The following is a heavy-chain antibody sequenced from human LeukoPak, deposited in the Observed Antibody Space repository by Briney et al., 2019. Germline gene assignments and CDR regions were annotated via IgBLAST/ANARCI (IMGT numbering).Heavy chain of an antibody. Sequence: GGSLRLSCAASGFTFSTYAMSWVREAPGKGLEWVSTIGGGGRDTFYADSVKGRFTVSRDNSKNTLYLQMSSLRAEDTAVYFCAKNRGANYYNYYMDVWGKGTTVTVSS. D-gene: IGHD4/OR15-4a*01. CDR1: GFTFSTYA. CDR2: IGGGGRDT. J-gene: IGHJ6*03. CDR3: AKNRGANYYNYYMDV. V-gene: IGHV3-23*01.